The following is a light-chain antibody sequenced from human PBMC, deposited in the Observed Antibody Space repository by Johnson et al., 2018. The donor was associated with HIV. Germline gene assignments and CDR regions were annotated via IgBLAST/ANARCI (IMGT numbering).Light chain of an antibody. CDR3: GTWDTSRRPGF. CDR1: SSNIGNNY. CDR2: DNN. Sequence: QSVLTQPPSVSAAPGQKVTISCSGSSSNIGNNYVSWYQQVPGTAPKLLIYDNNRRPSGIPDRFSGSKSGSSATLGITGLQTGDEADFYCGTWDTSRRPGFFGTVTKVTVL. J-gene: IGLJ1*01. V-gene: IGLV1-51*01.